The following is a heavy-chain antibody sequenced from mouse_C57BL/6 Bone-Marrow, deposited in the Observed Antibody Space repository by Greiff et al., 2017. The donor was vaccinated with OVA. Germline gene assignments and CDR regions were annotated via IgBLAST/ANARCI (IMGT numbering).Heavy chain of an antibody. J-gene: IGHJ3*01. CDR3: ARRGLPTWFAY. CDR1: GFTFSDYY. V-gene: IGHV5-12*01. D-gene: IGHD2-2*01. Sequence: EVMLVESGGGLVQPGGSLKLSCAASGFTFSDYYMYWVRQTPETRLEWVAFISTGGGSTYSPDTVNGQFTSTRNKAKNTLYLQMIRLKSEDTAMDDCARRGLPTWFAYWGQGTLVTVSA. CDR2: ISTGGGST.